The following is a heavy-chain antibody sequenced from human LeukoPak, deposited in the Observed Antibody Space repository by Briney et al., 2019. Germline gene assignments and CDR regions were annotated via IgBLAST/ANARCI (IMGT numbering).Heavy chain of an antibody. J-gene: IGHJ4*02. CDR3: AKRVGTQTSPFDY. CDR2: VSGGGST. Sequence: GGSLRLSCAASGFTFSSYAMTWVRQAPGKGLEWVSTVSGGGSTYYADSVKGRFTISRDNSKNTLYLQMNSLRAEDTAVYYCAKRVGTQTSPFDYWGQGTLVTVSS. V-gene: IGHV3-23*01. CDR1: GFTFSSYA. D-gene: IGHD4-23*01.